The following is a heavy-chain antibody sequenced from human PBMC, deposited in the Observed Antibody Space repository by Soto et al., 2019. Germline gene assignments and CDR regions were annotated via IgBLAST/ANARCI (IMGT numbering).Heavy chain of an antibody. CDR3: ARSYGSGRRAFDY. Sequence: QVHLVQSGAEVKKPGSSVRVSCKASGDTFNSYTINWVRQSPGLGLEWMGRIIPMLSMSNSAHKFQGRVTMTADKSTNTAYLDVSRLTSADTAIYYCARSYGSGRRAFDYWGQGVRVTVSS. CDR1: GDTFNSYT. CDR2: IIPMLSMS. V-gene: IGHV1-69*02. J-gene: IGHJ4*02. D-gene: IGHD3-10*01.